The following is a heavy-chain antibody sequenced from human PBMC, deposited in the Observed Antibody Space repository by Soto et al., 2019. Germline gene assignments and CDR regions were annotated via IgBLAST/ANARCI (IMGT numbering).Heavy chain of an antibody. J-gene: IGHJ4*02. D-gene: IGHD3-3*01. CDR2: IKSKTDGGTT. CDR1: GFTFSNAW. CDR3: PATGFWSGYYQHG. V-gene: IGHV3-15*01. Sequence: EVQLVESGGGLVKPGGSLRLSCAASGFTFSNAWMSWVRQAPGKGLEWVGRIKSKTDGGTTDYDAPVKGRFTISRDDSKNTLYLQMNSLKTEDTAVYYFPATGFWSGYYQHGWGQGTLVTVSS.